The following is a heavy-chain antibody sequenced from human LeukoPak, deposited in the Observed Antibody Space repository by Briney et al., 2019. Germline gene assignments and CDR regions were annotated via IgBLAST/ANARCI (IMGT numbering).Heavy chain of an antibody. CDR1: GGTFSSYA. CDR3: ASAAAAGILYFDY. D-gene: IGHD6-13*01. V-gene: IGHV1-2*02. CDR2: INPNSGGT. J-gene: IGHJ4*02. Sequence: ASVKVSCKASGGTFSSYAISWVRQAPGQGLEWMGWINPNSGGTNYAQKFQGRVTMTRDTSISTAYMELSRLRSDDTAVYYCASAAAAGILYFDYWGQGTLVTVSS.